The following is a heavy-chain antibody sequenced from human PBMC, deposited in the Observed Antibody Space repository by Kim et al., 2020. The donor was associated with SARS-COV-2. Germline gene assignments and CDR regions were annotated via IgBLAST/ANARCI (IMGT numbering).Heavy chain of an antibody. CDR2: IWYDGSNK. D-gene: IGHD3-9*01. Sequence: GGSLRLSCAASGFTFSSYGMHWVRQAPGKGLEWVAVIWYDGSNKYYADSVKGRFTISRDNSKNTLYLQMNSLRAEDTAVYYCAKDRVGYYDILTGYYYYYGMDVWGQGTMVTVSS. CDR3: AKDRVGYYDILTGYYYYYGMDV. J-gene: IGHJ6*02. CDR1: GFTFSSYG. V-gene: IGHV3-33*06.